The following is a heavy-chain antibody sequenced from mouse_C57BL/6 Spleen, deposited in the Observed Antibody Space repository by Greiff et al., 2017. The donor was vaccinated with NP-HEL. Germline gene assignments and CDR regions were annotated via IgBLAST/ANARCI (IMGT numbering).Heavy chain of an antibody. J-gene: IGHJ4*01. CDR1: GFSLTSYG. CDR3: AKITTVVAPYAMDY. Sequence: VHLVESGPGLVQPSQSLSITCTVSGFSLTSYGVHWVRQSPGKGLEWLGVIWRGGSTDYNAAFMSRLSITKDNSKSQVFFKMNSLQADDTAIYYCAKITTVVAPYAMDYWGQGTSVTVSS. CDR2: IWRGGST. V-gene: IGHV2-5*01. D-gene: IGHD1-1*01.